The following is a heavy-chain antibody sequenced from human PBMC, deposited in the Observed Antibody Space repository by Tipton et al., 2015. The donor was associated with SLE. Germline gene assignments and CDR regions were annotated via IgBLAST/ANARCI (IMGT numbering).Heavy chain of an antibody. CDR3: ARVKDFYGSGTHWSFDL. CDR1: GGSISSSDHY. V-gene: IGHV4-39*07. D-gene: IGHD3-10*01. CDR2: IDYSGST. Sequence: TLSLTCTVSGGSISSSDHYWAWIRQPPGKGLEWLGSIDYSGSTYYNPSLESPVSMSVDTSKNQFSLKLTSVTAADTAVYYCARVKDFYGSGTHWSFDLWGRGTLVTVSS. J-gene: IGHJ2*01.